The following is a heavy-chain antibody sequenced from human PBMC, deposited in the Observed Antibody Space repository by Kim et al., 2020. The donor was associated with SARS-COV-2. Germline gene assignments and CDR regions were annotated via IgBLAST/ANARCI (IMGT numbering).Heavy chain of an antibody. J-gene: IGHJ4*02. Sequence: SETLSLTCTVSGGSISSGGYYWSWIRQHPGKGLEWIGYIYYSGSTYYNPSLKSRVTISVDTSKNQFSLKLSSVTAADTAVYYCARVGGGYFASGFDYWGQGTLVTVSS. CDR3: ARVGGGYFASGFDY. D-gene: IGHD3-22*01. V-gene: IGHV4-31*03. CDR1: GGSISSGGYY. CDR2: IYYSGST.